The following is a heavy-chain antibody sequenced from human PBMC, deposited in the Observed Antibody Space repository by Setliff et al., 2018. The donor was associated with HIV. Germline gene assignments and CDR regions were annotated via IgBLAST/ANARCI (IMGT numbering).Heavy chain of an antibody. J-gene: IGHJ4*02. D-gene: IGHD3-10*01. CDR2: ISWNSGSI. Sequence: PGGSLRPSCAASGFTFDDYAMHWVRQAPGKGLEWVSGISWNSGSIGYADSVKGRFTISRDNTKGSLYLQMDNLGVEDTALYYCAREVYGSSSFNYWGRGTSVTVSS. CDR1: GFTFDDYA. V-gene: IGHV3-9*01. CDR3: AREVYGSSSFNY.